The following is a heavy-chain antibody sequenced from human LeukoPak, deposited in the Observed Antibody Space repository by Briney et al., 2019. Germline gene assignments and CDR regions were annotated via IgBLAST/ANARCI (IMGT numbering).Heavy chain of an antibody. CDR2: ISGHQGNT. J-gene: IGHJ4*02. CDR1: GYTFSTYG. Sequence: ASVKVSCKASGYTFSTYGITWVRQARGQGLEWMGWISGHQGNTKYAQNFQGRVTMTMDTSTSTAYMDLRSLRSDDTAIYFCARSDLATITAGPFEYWGQGTLVAVSS. V-gene: IGHV1-18*01. D-gene: IGHD5-12*01. CDR3: ARSDLATITAGPFEY.